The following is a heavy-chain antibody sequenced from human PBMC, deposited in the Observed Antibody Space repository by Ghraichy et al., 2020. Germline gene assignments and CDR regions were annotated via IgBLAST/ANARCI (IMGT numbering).Heavy chain of an antibody. CDR1: GGSFSGYY. CDR3: ARVYTGYSYGHDYYGMDV. Sequence: SETLSLTCAVYGGSFSGYYWSWIRQPPGKGLEWIGEINHSGSTNYNPSLKSRVTISVDTSKNQFSLKLSSVTAADTAVYYCARVYTGYSYGHDYYGMDVWGQGTTVTVSS. J-gene: IGHJ6*02. V-gene: IGHV4-34*01. CDR2: INHSGST. D-gene: IGHD5-18*01.